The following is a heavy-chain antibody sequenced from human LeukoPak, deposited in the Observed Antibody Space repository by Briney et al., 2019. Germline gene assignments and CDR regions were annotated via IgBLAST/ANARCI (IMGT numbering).Heavy chain of an antibody. J-gene: IGHJ5*02. CDR3: ARKDTIFGVT. CDR1: GFTFSSFW. D-gene: IGHD3-3*01. Sequence: GGSLRLSCAAFGFTFSSFWMSWVRQAPGKGLEWVANIKQDGSEKYYVDSVKGRFTISRDNAKNSLYLQMNSLRAEDTAVYYCARKDTIFGVTWGQGTLVTVSS. V-gene: IGHV3-7*01. CDR2: IKQDGSEK.